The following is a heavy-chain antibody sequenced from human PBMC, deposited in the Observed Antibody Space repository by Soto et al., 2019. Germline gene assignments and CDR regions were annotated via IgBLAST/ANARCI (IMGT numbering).Heavy chain of an antibody. CDR3: SKGDCSGGRCYSGFDY. CDR1: GFTFSSYD. Sequence: GGSMRLSCAASGFTFSSYDMNWVRKAPGKGLEWVSGVSASGSITSYADSAKGRFTISRDNAKNTVFLQMTGLRAEDTAVYFCSKGDCSGGRCYSGFDYWGQGTLVTVSS. D-gene: IGHD2-15*01. J-gene: IGHJ4*02. CDR2: VSASGSIT. V-gene: IGHV3-23*01.